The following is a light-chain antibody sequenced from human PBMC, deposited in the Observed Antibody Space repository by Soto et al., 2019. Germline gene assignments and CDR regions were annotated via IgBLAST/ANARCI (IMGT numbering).Light chain of an antibody. Sequence: QSALTQPASVSGSPGQSITSSCTGTSSDVGSYNLVSWYQQHPGKAPKLMIYEGSKRPPGVSNRFSGSKSGNTASLTISGLQAEDEADYYCCSYAGSSTYVFGTGTKVTVL. V-gene: IGLV2-23*01. J-gene: IGLJ1*01. CDR3: CSYAGSSTYV. CDR2: EGS. CDR1: SSDVGSYNL.